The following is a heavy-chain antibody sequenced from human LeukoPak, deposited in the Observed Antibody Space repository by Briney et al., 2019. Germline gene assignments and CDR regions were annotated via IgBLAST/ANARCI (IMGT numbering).Heavy chain of an antibody. D-gene: IGHD5-12*01. J-gene: IGHJ6*03. CDR1: GFTVSSNY. CDR3: ARVNRRLYYYYYYYMDV. V-gene: IGHV3-66*01. CDR2: IYSGGST. Sequence: GGSLRLSCAASGFTVSSNYMSWVRQAPGKGLEWVSVIYSGGSTYYADSVKGRFTISRDNSKNTLYLQMNSLRAEDTAVYYCARVNRRLYYYYYYYMDVWGKGTTVTISS.